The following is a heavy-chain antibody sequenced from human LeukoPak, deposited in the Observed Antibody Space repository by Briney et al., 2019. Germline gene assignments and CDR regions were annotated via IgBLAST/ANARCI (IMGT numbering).Heavy chain of an antibody. J-gene: IGHJ4*02. CDR1: GGSFSGYY. Sequence: SETLSLTCAVYGGSFSGYYWSWIRQPPGKGLEWIGEINHSGSTNYNPSLKSRVTISVDTSKNQFSLKLSSVTAADTAVYYCARDIGGSYWGEYFDYWGQGTLVTVSS. CDR2: INHSGST. D-gene: IGHD1-26*01. CDR3: ARDIGGSYWGEYFDY. V-gene: IGHV4-34*01.